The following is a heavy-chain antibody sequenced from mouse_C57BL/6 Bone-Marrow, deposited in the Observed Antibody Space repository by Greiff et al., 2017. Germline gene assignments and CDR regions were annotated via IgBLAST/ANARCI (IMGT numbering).Heavy chain of an antibody. D-gene: IGHD2-2*01. CDR3: AKDLRWLRRYYYAIDY. J-gene: IGHJ4*01. V-gene: IGHV1-22*01. CDR1: GYTFTDYN. CDR2: INPNNGGT. Sequence: VQLQQSGPELVKPGASVKMSCKASGYTFTDYNMHWVKQSHGKSLEWIGYINPNNGGTSYNQKFKGKATLTVNKSSSTAYMELRSLTSEDSAVYYCAKDLRWLRRYYYAIDYWGQGTSVTVSS.